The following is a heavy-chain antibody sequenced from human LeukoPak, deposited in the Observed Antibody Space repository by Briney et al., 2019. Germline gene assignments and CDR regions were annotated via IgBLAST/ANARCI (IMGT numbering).Heavy chain of an antibody. V-gene: IGHV1-8*01. Sequence: ASVKVSCKASGYCFTNYGINWVRQASGQGLEWVASINPNSGTSASAQRFQGRVTMTRNTSTTTVYMELSSLTSDDTAVYYCARVPKYYQLVRLGDYYYYGMDVWGQGTTVTVSS. D-gene: IGHD3-16*01. CDR1: GYCFTNYG. CDR3: ARVPKYYQLVRLGDYYYYGMDV. CDR2: INPNSGTS. J-gene: IGHJ6*02.